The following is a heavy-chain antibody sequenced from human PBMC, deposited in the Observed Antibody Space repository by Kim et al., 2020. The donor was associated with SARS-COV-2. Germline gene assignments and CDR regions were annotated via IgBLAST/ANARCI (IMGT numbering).Heavy chain of an antibody. V-gene: IGHV4-39*01. J-gene: IGHJ5*02. CDR3: ARHTVTPEGRSDP. CDR2: IYYSGST. CDR1: GGSISSSSYY. Sequence: SETLSLTCTVSGGSISSSSYYWGWIRQPPGKGLEWIGSIYYSGSTYYNPSLKSRVTISVDTSKNQFSLKLSSVTAADTAVYYCARHTVTPEGRSDPWGQGTLVTVSS. D-gene: IGHD4-17*01.